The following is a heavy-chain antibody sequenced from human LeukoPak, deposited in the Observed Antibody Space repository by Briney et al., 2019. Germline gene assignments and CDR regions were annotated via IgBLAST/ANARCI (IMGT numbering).Heavy chain of an antibody. CDR3: ARGENYYYDSSGYLGSDY. CDR2: ISAYNGNT. V-gene: IGHV1-18*01. CDR1: GYTFTSYG. J-gene: IGHJ4*02. Sequence: GASVKVSCKASGYTFTSYGISWVRQAPGQGLEWMGWISAYNGNTNYAQKLQGRVTMTTDTSTSTAYMELRSLRSDDTAVYYCARGENYYYDSSGYLGSDYWGQGTLVTVSS. D-gene: IGHD3-22*01.